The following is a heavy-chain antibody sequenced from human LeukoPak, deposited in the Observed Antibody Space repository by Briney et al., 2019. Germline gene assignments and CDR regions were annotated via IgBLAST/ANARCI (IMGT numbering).Heavy chain of an antibody. D-gene: IGHD3-22*01. V-gene: IGHV3-23*01. CDR2: ISNDGGGT. CDR1: VFTFNNYC. J-gene: IGHJ5*02. Sequence: GGSLSLSCAASVFTFNNYCLIWVRQAPSKGREWVEGISNDGGGTMYAAFVEGRFTTSRENSKDMMFLQMNSLRAEDRALYYCAKGSSGYFADLWGQGTLVTVSS. CDR3: AKGSSGYFADL.